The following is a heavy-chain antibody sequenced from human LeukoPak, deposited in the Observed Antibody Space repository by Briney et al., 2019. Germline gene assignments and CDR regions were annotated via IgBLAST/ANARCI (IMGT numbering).Heavy chain of an antibody. CDR3: ATTRQARRYFDY. J-gene: IGHJ4*02. V-gene: IGHV3-23*01. CDR2: INPSGGNT. D-gene: IGHD1-1*01. Sequence: GGSLRLSCAGSGFTFSSNPLSWVRQAPGKGLEWVSAINPSGGNTYYADSVRGRFTISRDNSKNTLYLQMYTLRAEGTAVYYCATTRQARRYFDYWGQGTLVTVSS. CDR1: GFTFSSNP.